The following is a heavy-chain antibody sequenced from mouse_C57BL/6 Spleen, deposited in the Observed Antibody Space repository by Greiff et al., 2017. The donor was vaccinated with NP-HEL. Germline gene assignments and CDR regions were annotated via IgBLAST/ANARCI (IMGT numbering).Heavy chain of an antibody. CDR3: ARRRRDGYYGFAY. CDR2: IYPGRGST. CDR1: GYTFTSYW. J-gene: IGHJ3*01. D-gene: IGHD2-3*01. V-gene: IGHV1-55*01. Sequence: QVQLQQPGAELVKPGASVKMSCKASGYTFTSYWITWVKQRPGQGLEWIGDIYPGRGSTNYNEKFKSKATLTVDTSSSTAYMQLSSLTSEDYAVYYCARRRRDGYYGFAYWGQGTLVTVSA.